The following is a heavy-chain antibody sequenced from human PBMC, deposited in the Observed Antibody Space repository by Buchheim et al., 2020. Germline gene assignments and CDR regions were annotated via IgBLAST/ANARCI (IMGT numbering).Heavy chain of an antibody. J-gene: IGHJ6*02. Sequence: QLQLQESGPGLVKPSETLSLTCTVSGGSISSSSYYWGWIRQPPGKGLEWIGSIYYSGSTYYNPSLKSRVTISVDTSKNQFSLKLSSVTAADTAVYYCARDHTATYHYYYYGMDVWGQGTT. V-gene: IGHV4-39*07. D-gene: IGHD5-18*01. CDR1: GGSISSSSYY. CDR3: ARDHTATYHYYYYGMDV. CDR2: IYYSGST.